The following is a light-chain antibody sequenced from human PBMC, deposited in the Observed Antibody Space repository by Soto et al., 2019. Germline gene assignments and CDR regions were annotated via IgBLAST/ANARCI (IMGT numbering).Light chain of an antibody. CDR1: SSDIGSFNL. Sequence: QSALTQPASVSGSPGQSITISCTGTSSDIGSFNLVSWYQHHPGKAPKLIIYEGNTRPSGVSNRFSASKSGDTASLTISGLQAEDEADYYCCSYVSNSIPLFGGGTKVTVL. CDR2: EGN. J-gene: IGLJ2*01. V-gene: IGLV2-23*01. CDR3: CSYVSNSIPL.